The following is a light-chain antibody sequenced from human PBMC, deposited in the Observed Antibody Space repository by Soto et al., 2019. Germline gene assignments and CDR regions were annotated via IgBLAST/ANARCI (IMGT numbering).Light chain of an antibody. V-gene: IGLV1-44*01. CDR3: AAWDDSLNGPHYV. Sequence: QPVLTQPPSASGTPGQRVTISCSGSSSNIETNTVSWFQHLPRTAPKLLIYSNNQRPSGVPDRFSGSKSGTSASLAISGLQSEDEADYYCAAWDDSLNGPHYVFGTGTKVTVL. J-gene: IGLJ1*01. CDR2: SNN. CDR1: SSNIETNT.